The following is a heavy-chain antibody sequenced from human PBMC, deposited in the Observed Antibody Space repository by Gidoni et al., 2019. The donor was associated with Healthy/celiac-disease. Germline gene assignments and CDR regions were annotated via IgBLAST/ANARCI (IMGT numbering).Heavy chain of an antibody. V-gene: IGHV4-59*01. D-gene: IGHD4-17*01. J-gene: IGHJ4*02. Sequence: QVQLPESGPGLVTPSEPLSLPCPVSAGSLSSYYWSWIRQPPGKGLEWIGYIYYSGSTNYNPSLKSRVTISVDTSKNQFSLKLSSVTAADTAVYYCARDAYGDYGFDYWGQGTLVTVSS. CDR1: AGSLSSYY. CDR3: ARDAYGDYGFDY. CDR2: IYYSGST.